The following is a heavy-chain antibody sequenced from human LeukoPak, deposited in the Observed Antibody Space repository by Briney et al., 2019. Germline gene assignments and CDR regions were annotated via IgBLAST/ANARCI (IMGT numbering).Heavy chain of an antibody. Sequence: GGSLRLSCAVSGFTFSSYGMSWDRQAPGKGLEWVSAIGGRDGSTYYADSVKGRFTISRDNSKNTLYVQMNSLRAEDTAVYYCAKWHYYGSGSLDYWGQGTLVTVSS. J-gene: IGHJ4*02. CDR3: AKWHYYGSGSLDY. CDR1: GFTFSSYG. V-gene: IGHV3-23*01. D-gene: IGHD3-10*01. CDR2: IGGRDGST.